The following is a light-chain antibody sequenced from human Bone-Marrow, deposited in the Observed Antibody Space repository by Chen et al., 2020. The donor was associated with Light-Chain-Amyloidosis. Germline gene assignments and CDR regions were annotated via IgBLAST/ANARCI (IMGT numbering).Light chain of an antibody. Sequence: QSALTQPPSASGSPGQSVTISCSGTSSDVGAHNYVSWYQQHPGKAPKLIIHEVILRPSGVPDRFSGSKSGNTAALTLSGLQPEDEADYYCSSSRVFGTGTTVTVL. V-gene: IGLV2-8*01. J-gene: IGLJ1*01. CDR2: EVI. CDR1: SSDVGAHNY. CDR3: SSSRV.